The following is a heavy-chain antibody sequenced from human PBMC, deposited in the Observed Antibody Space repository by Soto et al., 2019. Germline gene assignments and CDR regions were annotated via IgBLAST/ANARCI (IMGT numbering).Heavy chain of an antibody. CDR1: GYTFTGYY. D-gene: IGHD6-19*01. V-gene: IGHV1-2*04. CDR3: ARGGRAIAVAGTVFDY. Sequence: QVQLVQSGAEVKKPGASVKVSCKASGYTFTGYYMHWVRQAPGQGLEWMGWINPNSGGTNYAQKFQGWVTMTRDTSISTAYMELSGLRSDDTAVYYCARGGRAIAVAGTVFDYWGQGTLVTVSS. CDR2: INPNSGGT. J-gene: IGHJ4*02.